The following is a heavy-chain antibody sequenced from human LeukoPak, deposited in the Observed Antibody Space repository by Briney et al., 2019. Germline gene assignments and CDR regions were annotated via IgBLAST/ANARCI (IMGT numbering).Heavy chain of an antibody. D-gene: IGHD3-10*01. CDR1: GFTFSNCA. V-gene: IGHV3-23*01. CDR3: AKDAALLGNWFDP. J-gene: IGHJ5*02. Sequence: GGSLRLSCAVSGFTFSNCAMSWVRQAPEKGLEWVSTVSSSGSDSYYADSVKGRFTISRDNSKNTLSLQMNSLRVEDTAVYYCAKDAALLGNWFDPWGQGTLVTVSS. CDR2: VSSSGSDS.